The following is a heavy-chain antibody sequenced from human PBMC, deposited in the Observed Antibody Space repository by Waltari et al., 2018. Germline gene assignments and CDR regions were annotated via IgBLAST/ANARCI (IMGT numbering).Heavy chain of an antibody. CDR3: AKDRLSDARGTYSFGTDV. Sequence: QVQLVESGGGVVQPGRSLRLSCAVSGFTFSSHGMHWVRQAPGKGLGWVAVIVDDGSQKYYADSVKGRFTISRDNSKSTMYLQMNSLRSDDTAVYFCAKDRLSDARGTYSFGTDVWGQGTTVTVS. CDR1: GFTFSSHG. D-gene: IGHD3-10*02. CDR2: IVDDGSQK. J-gene: IGHJ6*02. V-gene: IGHV3-30*18.